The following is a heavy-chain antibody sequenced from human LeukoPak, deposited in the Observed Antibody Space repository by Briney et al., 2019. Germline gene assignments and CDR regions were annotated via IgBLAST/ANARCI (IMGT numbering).Heavy chain of an antibody. Sequence: GGSLRLSCAASGFTFNSYSMSWVRQAPGKGLEWVSVIYSGGSTYYADSVKGRFTISRDNSKNTLYLQMNSLRAEDTAVYYCARDAIAAVGPLDYWGQGTLVTVSS. J-gene: IGHJ4*02. D-gene: IGHD6-13*01. CDR1: GFTFNSYS. CDR2: IYSGGST. V-gene: IGHV3-53*01. CDR3: ARDAIAAVGPLDY.